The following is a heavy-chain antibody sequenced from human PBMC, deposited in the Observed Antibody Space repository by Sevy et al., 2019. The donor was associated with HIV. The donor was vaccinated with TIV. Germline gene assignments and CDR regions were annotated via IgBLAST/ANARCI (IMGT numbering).Heavy chain of an antibody. CDR2: ISGSSNDI. CDR1: GFTFGSYS. V-gene: IGHV3-21*01. CDR3: ARRDCTITSCHRGDAYDI. J-gene: IGHJ3*02. Sequence: GGSLRLSCAASGFTFGSYSMNWVRQAPGKGLEWVSSISGSSNDIYYADSMKGRFTISRDNAKNSLYLQMNSLRAEDTAVYYCARRDCTITSCHRGDAYDIWGQGTMVTVSS. D-gene: IGHD2-2*01.